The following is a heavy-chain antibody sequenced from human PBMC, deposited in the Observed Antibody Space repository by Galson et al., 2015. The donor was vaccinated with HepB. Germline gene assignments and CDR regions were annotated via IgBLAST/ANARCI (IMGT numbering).Heavy chain of an antibody. CDR1: GFTFSSYS. Sequence: SLRLSCAASGFTFSSYSMNWVRQAPGKGLEWVSSISSSSSYIYYADSMKGRFTISRDNAKNSLYLQMNSLRAEDTAVYYCARWIAAATYGMDVWGQGTTVTVSS. J-gene: IGHJ6*02. CDR3: ARWIAAATYGMDV. D-gene: IGHD6-13*01. CDR2: ISSSSSYI. V-gene: IGHV3-21*01.